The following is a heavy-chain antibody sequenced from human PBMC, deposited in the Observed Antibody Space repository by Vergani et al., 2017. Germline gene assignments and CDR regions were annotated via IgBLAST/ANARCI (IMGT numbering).Heavy chain of an antibody. D-gene: IGHD3-10*01. J-gene: IGHJ5*02. CDR1: GFTFSSYW. V-gene: IGHV3-7*01. Sequence: EVQLVESGGGLVQPGGSLRLSCAASGFTFSSYWMSWVRQAPGKGLEWVANIKQDGSEKYYVDSVKGRFTISRDNAKNSLYLQMNSLRAEDTAVYYCAREYGSGSYYLGWFDPWGQGTLVTVPS. CDR2: IKQDGSEK. CDR3: AREYGSGSYYLGWFDP.